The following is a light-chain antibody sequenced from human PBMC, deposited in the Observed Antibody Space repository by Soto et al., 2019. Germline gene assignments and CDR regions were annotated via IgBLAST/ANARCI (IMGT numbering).Light chain of an antibody. CDR2: VAS. J-gene: IGKJ1*01. Sequence: DIQMTQSPSSLSAFVGDRVTITCRASQDIRNDLGWYQHKPGNAPKRLIYVASRLQNGVPSRFSGSGSGTEFTLAISNLQPEAFATYFCLQHNTYPRTFGQGTKVDIK. CDR1: QDIRND. CDR3: LQHNTYPRT. V-gene: IGKV1-17*02.